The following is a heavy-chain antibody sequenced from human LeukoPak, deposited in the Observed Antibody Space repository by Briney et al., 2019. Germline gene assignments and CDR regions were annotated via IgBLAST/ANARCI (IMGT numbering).Heavy chain of an antibody. V-gene: IGHV3-23*01. Sequence: GGSLRLSCAASGFTFSSYSMTWVRQAPGKGLEWVSAIRGSGVSTYYADSVKGRFTISRDNSKNTLYLQMNSLRVEDTAVYYCAKGSHMTTVPSVTFDIWGQGTMVTVSS. CDR3: AKGSHMTTVPSVTFDI. D-gene: IGHD4-11*01. CDR1: GFTFSSYS. J-gene: IGHJ3*02. CDR2: IRGSGVST.